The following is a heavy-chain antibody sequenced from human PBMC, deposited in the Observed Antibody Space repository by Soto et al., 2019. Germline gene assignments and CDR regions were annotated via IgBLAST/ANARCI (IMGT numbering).Heavy chain of an antibody. J-gene: IGHJ6*02. D-gene: IGHD2-2*01. V-gene: IGHV3-48*01. CDR3: AVPAGYYYGMDV. CDR1: GFTFSSYT. CDR2: ISSSSSTI. Sequence: EVQLVESGGGWFHPGGSLSLSCEASGFTFSSYTMNWVRQAQGKGLGWVSYISSSSSTIYYADSVRGRFTISRDNAKNSLYLQMNSLRAEDTAVYYCAVPAGYYYGMDVWGQGTTVTVSS.